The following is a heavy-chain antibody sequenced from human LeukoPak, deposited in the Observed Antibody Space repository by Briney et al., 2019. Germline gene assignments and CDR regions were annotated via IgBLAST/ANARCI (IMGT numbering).Heavy chain of an antibody. V-gene: IGHV1-46*01. CDR1: GYTFTSYY. Sequence: ASVKVSCKASGYTFTSYYMHWVRQAPGQGLEWMGIINPSGGSTSYAQKFQGRVTITTDESTSTAYMELSSLRSEDTAVYYCAEVRGSYSNWFDPWGQGTLVTVSS. J-gene: IGHJ5*02. D-gene: IGHD1-26*01. CDR3: AEVRGSYSNWFDP. CDR2: INPSGGST.